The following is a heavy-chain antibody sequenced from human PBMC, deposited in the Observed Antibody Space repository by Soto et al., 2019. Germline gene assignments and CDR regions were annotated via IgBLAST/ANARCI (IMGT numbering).Heavy chain of an antibody. CDR2: ISYDGSNK. D-gene: IGHD6-13*01. CDR1: GFTFSSYA. CDR3: ARVYGSWIAAVVDY. J-gene: IGHJ4*02. Sequence: QVQLVESGGGVVQPGRSLSLSCAASGFTFSSYAMHWVRQAPGKGLEWVAVISYDGSNKYYADSVKGRFTISRDNSKNTLYLQMNSLRAEDTAVYYCARVYGSWIAAVVDYWGQGTLVTVSS. V-gene: IGHV3-30-3*01.